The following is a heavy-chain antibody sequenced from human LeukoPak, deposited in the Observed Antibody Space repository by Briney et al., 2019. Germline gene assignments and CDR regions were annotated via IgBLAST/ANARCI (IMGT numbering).Heavy chain of an antibody. CDR2: IRYDGSNK. CDR3: AKEPTGSYYNLFDY. V-gene: IGHV3-30*02. J-gene: IGHJ4*02. Sequence: GGSLRLSCAASGFTFSSYGMHWVRQAPGKGLEWVAFIRYDGSNKYYADSVKGRFTISRDNSKNTLYLQMNSLRAEDTAVYYCAKEPTGSYYNLFDYWGQGTLATVSS. CDR1: GFTFSSYG. D-gene: IGHD3-10*01.